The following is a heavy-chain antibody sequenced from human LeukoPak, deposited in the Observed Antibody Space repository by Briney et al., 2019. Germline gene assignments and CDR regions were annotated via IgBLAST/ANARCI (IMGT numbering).Heavy chain of an antibody. V-gene: IGHV3-49*04. CDR3: TRAWAPDY. CDR2: IRSKGYGGTI. CDR1: GFTSGDYA. Sequence: GGSLRLSCTASGFTSGDYAMSWVRQAPGKGLEWVGFIRSKGYGGTIEYAASVKGRFIISRDDSKSIAYLQMNSLKTEDTAVYYCTRAWAPDYWGQGTLVTVSS. J-gene: IGHJ4*02. D-gene: IGHD7-27*01.